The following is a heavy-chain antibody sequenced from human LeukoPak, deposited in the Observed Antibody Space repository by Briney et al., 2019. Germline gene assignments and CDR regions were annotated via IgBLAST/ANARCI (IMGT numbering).Heavy chain of an antibody. D-gene: IGHD3-10*01. J-gene: IGHJ6*03. CDR1: GGTFSSYA. CDR3: ARGYGSGRTSGYYYMDV. CDR2: IIPIFGTA. V-gene: IGHV1-69*06. Sequence: GASVKFSCKASGGTFSSYAISWVRQAPGQGLEWMGGIIPIFGTANYAQKFQGRVTITADKSTSTAYMELSSLRSEDTAVYYCARGYGSGRTSGYYYMDVWGKGTTVTVSS.